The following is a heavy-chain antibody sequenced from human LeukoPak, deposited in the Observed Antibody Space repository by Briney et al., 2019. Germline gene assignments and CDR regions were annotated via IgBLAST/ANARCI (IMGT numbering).Heavy chain of an antibody. D-gene: IGHD1-14*01. V-gene: IGHV4-39*01. CDR3: ARHGTISSESYFDY. CDR1: GGSISSSSYY. J-gene: IGHJ4*02. Sequence: QPSETQSLTCTVSGGSISSSSYYWGWIRQPPGKGLEWIGSIYYSGSTYYNPSLKSRVTISVDTSKNQFSLKLSSVTAADTAVYYCARHGTISSESYFDYWGQGALVTVSS. CDR2: IYYSGST.